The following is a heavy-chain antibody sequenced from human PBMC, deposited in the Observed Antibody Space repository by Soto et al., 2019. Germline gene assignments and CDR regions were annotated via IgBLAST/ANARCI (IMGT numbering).Heavy chain of an antibody. Sequence: SETLSLTCTVPGGSISPYYWSWIRQPPGKGLEWIGYVYYTGNTNYNPSLNSRVTISVDTSKSRFSLKLRSVTAADTAVYYCAGRDSSAYFHFDYWGQGTLVTVSS. CDR1: GGSISPYY. CDR2: VYYTGNT. V-gene: IGHV4-59*08. J-gene: IGHJ4*02. D-gene: IGHD3-22*01. CDR3: AGRDSSAYFHFDY.